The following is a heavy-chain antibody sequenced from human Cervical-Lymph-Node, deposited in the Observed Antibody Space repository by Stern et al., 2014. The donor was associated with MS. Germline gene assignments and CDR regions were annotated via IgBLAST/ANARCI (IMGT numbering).Heavy chain of an antibody. CDR3: ATQGGANYYGGWSY. D-gene: IGHD3-10*01. J-gene: IGHJ4*02. V-gene: IGHV5-51*01. Sequence: EVQLVESGAEVRKPGESLKISCQASGYGFTNNWIGWVRQMPGKGLEWMGVIYPGDSDTRYSPSFQGQVTISADKSSSTAYLQWSSLKASDIAMYYCATQGGANYYGGWSYWGQGTLVTVSS. CDR2: IYPGDSDT. CDR1: GYGFTNNW.